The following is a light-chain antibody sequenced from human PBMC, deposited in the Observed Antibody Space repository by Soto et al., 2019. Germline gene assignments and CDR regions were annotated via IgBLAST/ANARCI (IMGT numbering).Light chain of an antibody. V-gene: IGLV2-14*01. Sequence: QSALTQPASVSGSPGQSITISCTGTSSDVGYYKYVSWYQQHPGKAPRLMIYEVSNRPSGVSNRFSGSKSGITASLTISGLRAEDEADYYCSSYTVTSTFVFRTGTKLTVL. CDR3: SSYTVTSTFV. CDR2: EVS. CDR1: SSDVGYYKY. J-gene: IGLJ1*01.